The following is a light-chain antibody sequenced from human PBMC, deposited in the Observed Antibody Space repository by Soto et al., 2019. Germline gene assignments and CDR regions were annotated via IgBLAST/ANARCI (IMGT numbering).Light chain of an antibody. V-gene: IGKV3-20*01. CDR2: GAS. CDR3: QQYGSSPWT. CDR1: QSVSSSY. Sequence: EIVLTQSPGTLSLSPGERATLSCRASQSVSSSYLAWYQQKPGQAPRPLIYGASSRAIGIPDRFSGSGSCTDFTLTISRLEPEDFAVYYCQQYGSSPWTFGQGTKVEIK. J-gene: IGKJ1*01.